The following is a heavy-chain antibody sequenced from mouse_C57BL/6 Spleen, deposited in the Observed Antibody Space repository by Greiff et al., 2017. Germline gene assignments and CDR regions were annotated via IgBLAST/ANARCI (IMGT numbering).Heavy chain of an antibody. CDR2: ISSGSSTI. V-gene: IGHV5-17*01. J-gene: IGHJ2*01. D-gene: IGHD4-1*01. CDR3: ARANWDLSYYFDY. Sequence: EVKLMESGGGLVKPGGSLKLSCAASGFTFSDYGMHWVRQAPEKGLEWVAYISSGSSTIYYADTVKGRFTISRDNAKNTLFLQMTSLRSEDTAMYYCARANWDLSYYFDYWGQGTTLTVSA. CDR1: GFTFSDYG.